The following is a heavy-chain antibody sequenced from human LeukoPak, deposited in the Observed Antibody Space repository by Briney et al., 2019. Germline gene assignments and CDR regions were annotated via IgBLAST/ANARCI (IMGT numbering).Heavy chain of an antibody. CDR3: ARARLGYYDSSGYWY. J-gene: IGHJ4*02. V-gene: IGHV4-31*03. CDR2: IYYSGST. CDR1: GCSISSGGYY. D-gene: IGHD3-22*01. Sequence: SETLSLTCTVSGCSISSGGYYWSWIRQRPGKGLVWIGYIYYSGSTYYNPSLKRRVTISVDTSKNQFSLMQSSVTAADTAAYYCARARLGYYDSSGYWYWGQGTLVTVSS.